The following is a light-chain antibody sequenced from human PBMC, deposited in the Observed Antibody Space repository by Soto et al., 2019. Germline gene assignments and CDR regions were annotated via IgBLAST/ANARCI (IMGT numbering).Light chain of an antibody. CDR1: QSVDRY. CDR3: QQRGKWPST. CDR2: DAH. J-gene: IGKJ2*02. V-gene: IGKV3-11*01. Sequence: EVVLTQSPDTLSLSPGDTATLSCRASQSVDRYVAWYQQKVCHAPRHLIYDAHTRATGVGARFTGSGSATDFSLTITSLEPEDFAVYFCQQRGKWPSTFGPGTKVQMK.